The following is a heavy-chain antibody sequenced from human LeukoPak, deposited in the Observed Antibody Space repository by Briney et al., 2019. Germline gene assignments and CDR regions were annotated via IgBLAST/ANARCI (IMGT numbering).Heavy chain of an antibody. Sequence: PSETLSLTCAVYGGSFSGYYWSWIRQPPGKGLEWIGEINHSGSTNYNPSLKSRVTISVDTSKNQFSLKLSSVTAADTAVYYCARGRAMITFGGVILGYYYYYYMDVWGKGTTVTVSS. CDR1: GGSFSGYY. V-gene: IGHV4-34*01. CDR3: ARGRAMITFGGVILGYYYYYYMDV. CDR2: INHSGST. J-gene: IGHJ6*03. D-gene: IGHD3-16*01.